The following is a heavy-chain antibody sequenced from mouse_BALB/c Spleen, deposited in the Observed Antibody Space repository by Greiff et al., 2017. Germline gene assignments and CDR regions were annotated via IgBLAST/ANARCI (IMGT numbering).Heavy chain of an antibody. CDR1: GFAFSSYD. CDR3: ARWVLRLRCYAMDY. J-gene: IGHJ4*01. D-gene: IGHD1-2*01. V-gene: IGHV5-12-1*01. CDR2: ISSGGGST. Sequence: EVKLVESGGGLVKPGGSLKLSCAASGFAFSSYDMSWVRQTPEKRLEWVAYISSGGGSTYYPDTVKGRFTISRDNAKNTLYLQMSSLKSEDTAMYYCARWVLRLRCYAMDYWGQGTSVTVSS.